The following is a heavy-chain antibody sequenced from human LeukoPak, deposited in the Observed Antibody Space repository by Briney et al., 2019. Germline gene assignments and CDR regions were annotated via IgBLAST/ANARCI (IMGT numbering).Heavy chain of an antibody. CDR1: GDSVSNNSAA. J-gene: IGHJ4*02. CDR2: THFRSKWYN. D-gene: IGHD4-23*01. CDR3: VRAHLGGPYYYFDY. Sequence: SQTLSFTCAISGDSVSNNSAAWNWIRQSPSRGLEWLGRTHFRSKWYNDYAVSVESRVTINPDTSMNQFSLQLNSVTPEDTAMYYCVRAHLGGPYYYFDYWGQGTQVTVSS. V-gene: IGHV6-1*01.